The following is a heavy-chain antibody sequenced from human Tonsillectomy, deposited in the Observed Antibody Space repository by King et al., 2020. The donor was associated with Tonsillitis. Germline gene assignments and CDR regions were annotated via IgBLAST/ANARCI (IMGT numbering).Heavy chain of an antibody. D-gene: IGHD4/OR15-4a*01. Sequence: LQLQESGPGLVKPSETLSLTCNVSGGSIRSNAYYWGYIRQPPGKGLEWMGSIHSSGSTYYNPSLKNRVTISVDTSKNQFFLKLSSVTAADTAVYYCARSDDYGDPTYDYWGQGTLVTVSS. CDR3: ARSDDYGDPTYDY. V-gene: IGHV4-39*01. CDR1: GGSIRSNAYY. J-gene: IGHJ4*02. CDR2: IHSSGST.